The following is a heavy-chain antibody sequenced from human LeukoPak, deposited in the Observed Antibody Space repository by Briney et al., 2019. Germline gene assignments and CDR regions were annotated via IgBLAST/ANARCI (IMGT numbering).Heavy chain of an antibody. Sequence: PSETLSLTCAVYGGSFSGYYWSWIRQPPGKGLEWIGEINHSGSTDYNPSLKSRVTMSVDTSKNQFSLKLSSVTAADTAVFYCARIISDWYYFDYWGQGTLVTVSS. CDR1: GGSFSGYY. D-gene: IGHD3-9*01. CDR2: INHSGST. V-gene: IGHV4-34*01. CDR3: ARIISDWYYFDY. J-gene: IGHJ4*02.